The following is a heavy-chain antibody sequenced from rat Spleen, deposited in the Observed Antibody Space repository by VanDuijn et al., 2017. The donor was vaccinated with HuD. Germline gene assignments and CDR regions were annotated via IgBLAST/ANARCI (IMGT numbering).Heavy chain of an antibody. CDR1: GFSLSSNS. CDR2: IWGDGNT. Sequence: QVQLKESGPGLLQSSQTLSLTCTVSGFSLSSNSVHWVRQPPGKGLEWVGGIWGDGNTDYNSPLKSRLSISRDTSKSQVFLKMNSLQPDDTAIYFCTRSNWVLPYWNFDFWGPGTMVTVSS. CDR3: TRSNWVLPYWNFDF. D-gene: IGHD1-7*01. V-gene: IGHV2-1*01. J-gene: IGHJ1*01.